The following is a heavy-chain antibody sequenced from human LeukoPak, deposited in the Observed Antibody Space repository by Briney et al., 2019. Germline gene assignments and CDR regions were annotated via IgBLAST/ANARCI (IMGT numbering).Heavy chain of an antibody. J-gene: IGHJ4*02. D-gene: IGHD6-19*01. Sequence: GASVKVSCKASGYTFTGYYMHWVRQAPGQGLEWMGWINPNSGGTNYAQKFQGRVTMTRDTSISTAYMELSRLRSDDTAVYYCARLVGGLLAVAGTFDYWGQGTLVTVSS. CDR1: GYTFTGYY. V-gene: IGHV1-2*02. CDR2: INPNSGGT. CDR3: ARLVGGLLAVAGTFDY.